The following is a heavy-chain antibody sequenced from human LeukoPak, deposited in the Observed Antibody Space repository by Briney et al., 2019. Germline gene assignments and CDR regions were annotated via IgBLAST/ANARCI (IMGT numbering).Heavy chain of an antibody. D-gene: IGHD3-3*01. J-gene: IGHJ4*02. CDR1: GFTFSSYG. CDR3: ARWRITIFGVVTPFDY. CDR2: IWYDGSNK. V-gene: IGHV3-33*01. Sequence: PGGSLRLSCAASGFTFSSYGMHWVRQAPGKGLEWVAVIWYDGSNKYYADSVKGRFTISRDNSKNTLYLQMNSLRAEDTAVYYCARWRITIFGVVTPFDYWGQGTLVTVSS.